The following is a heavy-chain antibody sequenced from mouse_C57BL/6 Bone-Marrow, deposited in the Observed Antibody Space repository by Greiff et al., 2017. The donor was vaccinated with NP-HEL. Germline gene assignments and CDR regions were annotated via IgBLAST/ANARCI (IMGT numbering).Heavy chain of an antibody. J-gene: IGHJ3*01. V-gene: IGHV1-15*01. D-gene: IGHD1-1*01. Sequence: QVQLQQSGAELVRPGASVTLSCKASGYTFTDYEMHWVKQTPVHGLEWIGAIDPETGGTAYNQKFKGKAILTADKSSSTAYMELRSLTSEDSAVYYCTRDYYGSCAYWGQGTLVTGSA. CDR2: IDPETGGT. CDR1: GYTFTDYE. CDR3: TRDYYGSCAY.